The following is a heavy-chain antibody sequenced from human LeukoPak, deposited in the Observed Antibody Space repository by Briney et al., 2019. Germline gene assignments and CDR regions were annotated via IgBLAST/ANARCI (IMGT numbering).Heavy chain of an antibody. Sequence: PGGSLRLSCAASGFSFKDYNMHWARQAPGKGLEWVAVITYDGSNKYYTDSVKGRFTISRDNSMNILYLQMNSLKTEDTAVYYCTGGYYYYYMDVWGKGTTVTVSS. D-gene: IGHD7-27*01. CDR1: GFSFKDYN. CDR2: ITYDGSNK. J-gene: IGHJ6*03. V-gene: IGHV3-30*03. CDR3: TGGYYYYYMDV.